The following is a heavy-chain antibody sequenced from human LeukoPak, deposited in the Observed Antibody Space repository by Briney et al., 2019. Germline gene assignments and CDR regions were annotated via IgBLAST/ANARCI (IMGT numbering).Heavy chain of an antibody. CDR1: GGSFSGYY. J-gene: IGHJ3*02. CDR2: ISDSGST. D-gene: IGHD3-3*01. CDR3: ARGGGVLRFLEWAPPAFEI. Sequence: PSESLSLTCAVYGGSFSGYYWSWIRQPPGKGLEWIGAISDSGSTNYNPSLKSRVTISVNTSKNQFSLKLRSVTAADTAVYYCARGGGVLRFLEWAPPAFEIWGQGTMVTVST. V-gene: IGHV4-34*01.